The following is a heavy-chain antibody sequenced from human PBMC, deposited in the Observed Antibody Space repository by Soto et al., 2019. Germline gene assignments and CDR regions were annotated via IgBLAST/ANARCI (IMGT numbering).Heavy chain of an antibody. V-gene: IGHV4-30-4*01. D-gene: IGHD2-15*01. J-gene: IGHJ2*01. CDR1: GGSISSGDYY. CDR2: IDYSGST. CDR3: ARGHCSGGSCYCLYWYFAL. Sequence: QVQLQESGPGLVKPSQTLSLTCTVSGGSISSGDYYWSWIRPPPGKGLEWIGYIDYSGSTYYNPSLKSQVTISGDQSKNQSSLKLSSGTDADTTEYYCARGHCSGGSCYCLYWYFALWGRGTLVTVFS.